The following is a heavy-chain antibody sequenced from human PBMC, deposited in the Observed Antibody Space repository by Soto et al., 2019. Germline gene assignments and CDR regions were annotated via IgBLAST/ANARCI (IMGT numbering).Heavy chain of an antibody. D-gene: IGHD3-10*01. J-gene: IGHJ4*02. Sequence: SETLSLTCTVSAGSISSYYWSWIRQPAGKGLEWIGRIYTSGSTNYNPSLKSRVTMSVDTSKNQFSLKLSSVTAADTAVYYCARDGGDGITMVRGVFDYWGKGSLVTVAS. CDR1: AGSISSYY. V-gene: IGHV4-4*07. CDR3: ARDGGDGITMVRGVFDY. CDR2: IYTSGST.